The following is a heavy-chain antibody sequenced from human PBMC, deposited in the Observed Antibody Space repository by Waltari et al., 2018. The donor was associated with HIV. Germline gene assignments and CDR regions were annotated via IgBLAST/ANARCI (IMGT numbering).Heavy chain of an antibody. Sequence: EVQLLESGGGLVQPGGSLRLSCAASGFTFSSYAMSWVRQAPGRGLELVSAISGSGGSTYYADSVKGRFTISRDNSKNTLYLQMNSLRAEDTAVYYCAKWMLPGGDHLRSNCDYWGQGTLVTVSS. CDR1: GFTFSSYA. J-gene: IGHJ4*02. CDR3: AKWMLPGGDHLRSNCDY. D-gene: IGHD2-21*02. V-gene: IGHV3-23*01. CDR2: ISGSGGST.